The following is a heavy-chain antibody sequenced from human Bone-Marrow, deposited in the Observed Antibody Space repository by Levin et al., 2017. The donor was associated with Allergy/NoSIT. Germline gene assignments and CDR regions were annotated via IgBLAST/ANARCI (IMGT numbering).Heavy chain of an antibody. CDR3: AREYADYYFDY. D-gene: IGHD4-17*01. J-gene: IGHJ4*02. Sequence: SGGSLRLSCSASGFTFASYGLHWVRQAPGKGLEWVAGIWFDGSHEQYGDSVRGRFTVSRDNSKRTLYLQLNSLRAEDTAVYYCAREYADYYFDYWGQGTLVTVSS. CDR2: IWFDGSHE. V-gene: IGHV3-33*01. CDR1: GFTFASYG.